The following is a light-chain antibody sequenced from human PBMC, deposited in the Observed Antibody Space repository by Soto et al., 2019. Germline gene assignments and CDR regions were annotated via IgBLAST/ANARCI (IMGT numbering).Light chain of an antibody. J-gene: IGLJ1*01. CDR2: MVS. CDR1: SSDVGSYNF. CDR3: TSPTPGSLYV. V-gene: IGLV2-14*01. Sequence: QSVLTQPASVSGSPGQSITISCTGTSSDVGSYNFVSWYQQYPGRVPKLLIYMVSNRPSGVSNRFSGSKSGNTASLTISGLQAEDEADYFCTSPTPGSLYVFGTGTKVTV.